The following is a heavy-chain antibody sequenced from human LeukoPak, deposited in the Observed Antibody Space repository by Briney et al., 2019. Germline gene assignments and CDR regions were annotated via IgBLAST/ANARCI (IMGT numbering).Heavy chain of an antibody. J-gene: IGHJ6*04. CDR3: ARDSPGYCSSTSCFIPTIQYGMDV. CDR1: GGSISSSNW. D-gene: IGHD2-2*01. Sequence: PSGTLSLTCAVSGGSISSSNWWSWVRQPPGKGLEWIGEIYHSGSTNYNPSLKSRVIISVDKSKNQFSLKLSSVTAADTAVYYCARDSPGYCSSTSCFIPTIQYGMDVWGKGTTVTVSS. V-gene: IGHV4-4*02. CDR2: IYHSGST.